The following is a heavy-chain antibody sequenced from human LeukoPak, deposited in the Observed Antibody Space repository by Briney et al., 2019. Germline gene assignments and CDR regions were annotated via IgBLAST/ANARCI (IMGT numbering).Heavy chain of an antibody. D-gene: IGHD3-22*01. CDR1: GGSISTSSYY. CDR3: ARHSRPSYYYDISASIGDQ. J-gene: IGHJ5*02. V-gene: IGHV4-39*01. CDR2: IYYSGST. Sequence: SETLSLTCTVSGGSISTSSYYWGWIRQPPGKGLEWIGSIYYSGSTYYNPSLKSRVTISIDTSKNQFSLKLSSVTAADTAVFHCARHSRPSYYYDISASIGDQWGQGTLVTVSS.